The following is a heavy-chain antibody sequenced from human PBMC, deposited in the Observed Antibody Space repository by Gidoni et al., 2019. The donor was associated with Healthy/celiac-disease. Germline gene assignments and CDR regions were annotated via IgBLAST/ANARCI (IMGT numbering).Heavy chain of an antibody. CDR2: INWNGGST. CDR3: ARGGGTRSVSEDYYYYGMDV. CDR1: GFTFDDYG. V-gene: IGHV3-20*04. Sequence: EVQLVESGGGVVRPWGSLRLSCAASGFTFDDYGLSWVRQAPGKGLEWVSGINWNGGSTGYADSVKGRVTISRDNAKNSLYLQMNSLRAEDTALYYCARGGGTRSVSEDYYYYGMDVWGQGTTVTVSS. J-gene: IGHJ6*02. D-gene: IGHD3-16*01.